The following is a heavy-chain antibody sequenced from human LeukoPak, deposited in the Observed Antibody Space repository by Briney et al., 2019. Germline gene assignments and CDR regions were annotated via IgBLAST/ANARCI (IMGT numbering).Heavy chain of an antibody. CDR1: GFTLSSYA. CDR2: ISASGGTI. CDR3: ARVAYSSTWGYFDY. Sequence: GGSLRLSCAASGFTLSSYAMSWVRQVPGKGLEWVSSISASGGTIYYADSVKGRFTISRDNAKNSLYLQMNSLRAEDTAVYYCARVAYSSTWGYFDYWGQGTLVTVSS. J-gene: IGHJ4*02. V-gene: IGHV3-48*03. D-gene: IGHD6-13*01.